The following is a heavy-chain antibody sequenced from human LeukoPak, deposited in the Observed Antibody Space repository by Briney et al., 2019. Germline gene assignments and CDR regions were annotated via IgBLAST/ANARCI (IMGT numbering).Heavy chain of an antibody. CDR2: ISSNGRTT. V-gene: IGHV3-74*01. Sequence: PGGSLRLSCVASGFTFNNYWMHWVRQAPGKGLEWVSRISSNGRTTNYADSVKGGFTISRDNAKTMVYLQMNSLRAEYSAVYYCSKFLSPVLWGQGTLVTVSS. D-gene: IGHD3-16*02. CDR3: SKFLSPVL. J-gene: IGHJ4*02. CDR1: GFTFNNYW.